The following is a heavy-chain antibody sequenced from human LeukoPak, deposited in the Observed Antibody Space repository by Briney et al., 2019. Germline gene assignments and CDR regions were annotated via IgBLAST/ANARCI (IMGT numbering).Heavy chain of an antibody. J-gene: IGHJ4*02. CDR3: ARESRYYYDSSLFDY. V-gene: IGHV1-46*01. D-gene: IGHD3-22*01. Sequence: GASVKVSCKASGYTFTSYYMHWVRRAPGQGLEWMGIINPSGGSTSYAQKFQGRVTMTRDMSTSTVYMELSSLRSEDTAVYYCARESRYYYDSSLFDYWGQGTLVTVSS. CDR1: GYTFTSYY. CDR2: INPSGGST.